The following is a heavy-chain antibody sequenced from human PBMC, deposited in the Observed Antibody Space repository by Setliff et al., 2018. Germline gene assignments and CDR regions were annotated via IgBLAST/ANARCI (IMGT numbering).Heavy chain of an antibody. V-gene: IGHV3-33*06. Sequence: GALRLSCAASGFTFSRYGMHWVRQAPGKGLEWVTVIWPDGSDEYYADSVKGRFTISRDNSKNTLYLQMNSLRAEDTAVYYCAKGVGNCRGGNCYSDAFDIWGQGTMVTVSS. CDR1: GFTFSRYG. J-gene: IGHJ3*02. CDR3: AKGVGNCRGGNCYSDAFDI. CDR2: IWPDGSDE. D-gene: IGHD2-15*01.